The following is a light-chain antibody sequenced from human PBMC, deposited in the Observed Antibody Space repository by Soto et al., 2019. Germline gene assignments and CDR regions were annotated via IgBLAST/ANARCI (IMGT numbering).Light chain of an antibody. V-gene: IGKV1-33*01. CDR1: QDISNF. CDR3: QQYENLPLT. Sequence: DIQMTQSPSSLSASVGDRVTITCQASQDISNFLNWYQQTPGIAPKLVIYDASTLQTGVPSRFRGSGSGTDFTFTIASLQPEEFGTYFCQQYENLPLTFGGGTTVEIK. J-gene: IGKJ4*01. CDR2: DAS.